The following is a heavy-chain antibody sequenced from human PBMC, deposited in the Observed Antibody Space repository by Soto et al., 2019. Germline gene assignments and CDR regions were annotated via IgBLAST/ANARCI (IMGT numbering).Heavy chain of an antibody. CDR1: SDSISSYY. V-gene: IGHV4-59*01. CDR2: ISYSGST. J-gene: IGHJ4*02. D-gene: IGHD6-13*01. CDR3: ARGTSWQLPFDY. Sequence: CTVSSDSISSYYWSWIRQPPGKRLEWIGYISYSGSTDYNPSLKSRVTISGDTSKNQFSLKVSSVTAADTAVYYCARGTSWQLPFDYWGQGTLVTVSS.